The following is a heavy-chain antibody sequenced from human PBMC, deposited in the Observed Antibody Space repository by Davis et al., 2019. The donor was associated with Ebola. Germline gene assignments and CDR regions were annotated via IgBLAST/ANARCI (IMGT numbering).Heavy chain of an antibody. CDR1: GFTFNNYA. CDR2: INSDGSST. V-gene: IGHV3-74*01. CDR3: ALTVAFGYFDY. Sequence: GESLKISCAASGFTFNNYAMSWVRQAPGKGLVWVSRINSDGSSTSYADSVKGRFTISRDNAKNTLYLQMNSLRAEDTAVYYCALTVAFGYFDYWGQGTLVTVSS. D-gene: IGHD6-19*01. J-gene: IGHJ4*02.